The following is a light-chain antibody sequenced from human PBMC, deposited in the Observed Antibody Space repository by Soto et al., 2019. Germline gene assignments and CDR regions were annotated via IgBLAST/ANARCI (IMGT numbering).Light chain of an antibody. J-gene: IGKJ5*01. CDR2: GAS. CDR1: QSVSMW. CDR3: QQYYGLPPIT. V-gene: IGKV1-5*01. Sequence: IQMTQSPSSLSASVGDRVTITCRASQSVSMWLAWFQQKPGKVPRLLIYGASDLESGVPSRFSGSGSGTDFSFIITSLQREDLATYYCQQYYGLPPITFGQGTRLEIK.